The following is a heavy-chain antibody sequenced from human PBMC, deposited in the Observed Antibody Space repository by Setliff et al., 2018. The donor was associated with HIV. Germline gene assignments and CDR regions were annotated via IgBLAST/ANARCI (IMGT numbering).Heavy chain of an antibody. V-gene: IGHV3-21*01. CDR1: GFTFSTYS. CDR2: ISSSSSYI. CDR3: ARGRYYDSSGYGDAFDI. J-gene: IGHJ3*02. D-gene: IGHD3-22*01. Sequence: PGGSLRLSCEASGFTFSTYSMNWVRQAPGKGLEWVSSISSSSSYIYYADSVKGRFTISRDNAKNSLYLQMNSLRAEDTAVYYCARGRYYDSSGYGDAFDIWGQGTMVTVSS.